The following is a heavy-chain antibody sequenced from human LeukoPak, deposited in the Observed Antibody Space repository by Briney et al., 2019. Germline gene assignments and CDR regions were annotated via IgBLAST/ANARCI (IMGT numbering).Heavy chain of an antibody. V-gene: IGHV4-30-2*01. J-gene: IGHJ2*01. Sequence: SETLSLTCAVYGGSFSGYYWSWIRQPPGKGLEWIGYIYHSGSTYYNPSLKSRVTISVDRSKNQFSLKLSTVTAADTAVYYCARSLGFDCSSTSCYDGYFDLWGRGTLVTVSS. CDR2: IYHSGST. CDR3: ARSLGFDCSSTSCYDGYFDL. CDR1: GGSFSGYY. D-gene: IGHD2-2*01.